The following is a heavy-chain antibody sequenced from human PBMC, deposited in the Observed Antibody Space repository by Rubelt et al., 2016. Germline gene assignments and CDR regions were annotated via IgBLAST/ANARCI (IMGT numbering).Heavy chain of an antibody. Sequence: AASGFTFSSYSMNWVRQAPGRGLEWVSYISTSSSTIYYADSVKGRFTISRDNAKNSLYLQMNSLRAEDTAVYYCARDLLSTIAARQGYYWGQGTLVTVSS. J-gene: IGHJ4*02. V-gene: IGHV3-48*04. CDR3: ARDLLSTIAARQGYY. D-gene: IGHD6-6*01. CDR1: GFTFSSYS. CDR2: ISTSSSTI.